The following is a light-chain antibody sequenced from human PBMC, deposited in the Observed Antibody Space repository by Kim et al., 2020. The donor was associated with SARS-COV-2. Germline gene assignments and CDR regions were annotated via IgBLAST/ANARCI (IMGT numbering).Light chain of an antibody. Sequence: GRSLTISCTGTSSAVGRFNHSSWYHHPPGEVPKLLIYDVTNRPSGVSDRFSGSKSGNTASLTISGLQSEDEADYYCASYTSTSTYVFGTGTKVTVL. V-gene: IGLV2-14*03. CDR1: SSAVGRFNH. CDR2: DVT. J-gene: IGLJ1*01. CDR3: ASYTSTSTYV.